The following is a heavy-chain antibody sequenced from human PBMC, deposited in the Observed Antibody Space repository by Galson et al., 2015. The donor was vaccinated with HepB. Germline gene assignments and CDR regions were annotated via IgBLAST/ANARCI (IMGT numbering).Heavy chain of an antibody. Sequence: SLRLSCAASVFTFRSYTMNWVRQAPGKGLEWVSSISSNSNYIYYVDSVKGRFTISRDNAKNSLYLQMNSLRAEDTAVYYCARAYYYGLGGAFDIWGQGTMVTVSS. J-gene: IGHJ3*02. D-gene: IGHD3-10*01. CDR1: VFTFRSYT. V-gene: IGHV3-21*04. CDR3: ARAYYYGLGGAFDI. CDR2: ISSNSNYI.